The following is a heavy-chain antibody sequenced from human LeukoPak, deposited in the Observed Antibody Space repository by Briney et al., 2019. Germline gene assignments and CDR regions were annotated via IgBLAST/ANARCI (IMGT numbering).Heavy chain of an antibody. Sequence: GASVKVSCKASGYTFTSYGISWVRQAPGQGLEWMGWISAYNGNTNYAQKLQGRVTMTTDTSTSTAYMELRSLRSDDTAVYYCAAVMRDDSSGYFDYWGQRTLVTVSS. CDR3: AAVMRDDSSGYFDY. J-gene: IGHJ4*02. D-gene: IGHD3-22*01. V-gene: IGHV1-18*01. CDR1: GYTFTSYG. CDR2: ISAYNGNT.